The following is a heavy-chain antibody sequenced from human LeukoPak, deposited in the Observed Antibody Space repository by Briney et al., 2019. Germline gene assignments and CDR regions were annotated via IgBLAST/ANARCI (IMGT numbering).Heavy chain of an antibody. CDR1: GLTFSSSW. V-gene: IGHV3-7*01. J-gene: IGHJ6*02. Sequence: GGSLRLSCAVSGLTFSSSWMDWVRQAPGKGLEWVASINPDGNKKYSADSVKGRFTISRDNSKNTLYLQMNSLRAEDTAVYYCAKDSGFVSDNYYGMDVWGQGTTVTVSS. CDR2: INPDGNKK. D-gene: IGHD2-21*02. CDR3: AKDSGFVSDNYYGMDV.